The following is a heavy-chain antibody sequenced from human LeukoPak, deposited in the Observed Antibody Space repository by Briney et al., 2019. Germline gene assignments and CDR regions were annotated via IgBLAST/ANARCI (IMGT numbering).Heavy chain of an antibody. Sequence: ASVKVSCKASGYTFTSYYMHWVRQAPGQGLELMGIINPSGVSTSYAQKFQGRVTMTRDTSTSTVYMELSSLSSEDTAVYYCARGAVAGRNWFDPWGQGTLVTVSS. V-gene: IGHV1-46*03. CDR2: INPSGVST. CDR3: ARGAVAGRNWFDP. D-gene: IGHD6-19*01. J-gene: IGHJ5*02. CDR1: GYTFTSYY.